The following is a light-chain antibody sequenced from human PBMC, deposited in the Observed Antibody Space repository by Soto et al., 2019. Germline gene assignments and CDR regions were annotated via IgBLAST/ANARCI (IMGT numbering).Light chain of an antibody. V-gene: IGKV1-6*01. J-gene: IGKJ2*01. CDR1: HGIRND. CDR3: LQDYIYTPA. Sequence: AIHMTQSPSSLSASVGHRDTITCRASHGIRNDLGWYQQKPVKATKLLIYAASSLETGVPSRFSGSGSGTDFTLTISSLQPEDFATYYCLQDYIYTPAFGQGTK. CDR2: AAS.